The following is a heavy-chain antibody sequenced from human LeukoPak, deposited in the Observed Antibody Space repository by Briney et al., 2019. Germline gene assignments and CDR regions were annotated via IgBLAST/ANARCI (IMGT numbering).Heavy chain of an antibody. Sequence: PSETLSLTCAVYGGSFSAYYWSWIRQPPGKGLEWIGEVNHSGGTNYNPSLKSRVSISVDSSKNQFSLKLTSVTAADTAVYHCARKDFGGRNFYFDYWGQGALVTVSS. CDR1: GGSFSAYY. CDR2: VNHSGGT. J-gene: IGHJ4*02. CDR3: ARKDFGGRNFYFDY. V-gene: IGHV4-34*01. D-gene: IGHD4-23*01.